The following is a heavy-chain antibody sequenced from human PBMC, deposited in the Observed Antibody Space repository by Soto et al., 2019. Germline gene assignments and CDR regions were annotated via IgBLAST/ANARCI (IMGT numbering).Heavy chain of an antibody. CDR3: AFTYTKGI. CDR1: GFTFSTYA. Sequence: GGSLRLSCAASGFTFSTYAMSWVRQAPGKGLEWVSTINGRGGSTYYADSVKGRFTISRDNSRNTLYLQMNSLRAEDTALYHCAFTYTKGIWGQGTMVTVSS. J-gene: IGHJ3*02. CDR2: INGRGGST. V-gene: IGHV3-23*01.